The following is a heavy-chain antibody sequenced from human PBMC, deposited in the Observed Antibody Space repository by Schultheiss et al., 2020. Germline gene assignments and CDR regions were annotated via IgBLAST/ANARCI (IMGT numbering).Heavy chain of an antibody. V-gene: IGHV3-21*01. D-gene: IGHD1-1*01. CDR2: ISSSSSYI. J-gene: IGHJ6*02. CDR1: GFTFSSYS. Sequence: GESLKISCAASGFTFSSYSMNWVRQAPGKGLEWVSSISSSSSYIYYADSVKGRFTISRDNAKNSLYLQMNSLRAEDTAVYYCARARVPWNPGYYGMDVWGQGTTVTVSS. CDR3: ARARVPWNPGYYGMDV.